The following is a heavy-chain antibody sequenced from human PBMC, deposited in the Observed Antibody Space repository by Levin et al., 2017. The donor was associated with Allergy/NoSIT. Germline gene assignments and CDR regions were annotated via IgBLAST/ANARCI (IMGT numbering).Heavy chain of an antibody. CDR3: ARDFWDYYDSRSYYSYDAFDI. D-gene: IGHD3-22*01. CDR1: GFNFSSYA. CDR2: ISYDGRHK. J-gene: IGHJ3*02. V-gene: IGHV3-30*04. Sequence: GGSLRLSCAASGFNFSSYAMHWVRQAPGKGLEWVAVISYDGRHKFYANSVKGRFTISRDNSKNTLYLQMNSLRAEDTAVYYSARDFWDYYDSRSYYSYDAFDIWGQGTMVTVSS.